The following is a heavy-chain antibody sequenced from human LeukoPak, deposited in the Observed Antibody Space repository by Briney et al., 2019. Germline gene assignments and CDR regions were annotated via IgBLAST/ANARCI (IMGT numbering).Heavy chain of an antibody. V-gene: IGHV3-21*01. CDR1: GFTFSSYN. J-gene: IGHJ4*02. CDR3: ARVRADYGSGSSFDY. CDR2: ISSSSSYI. Sequence: GGSLRLSCAASGFTFSSYNMNWVRQAPGKGLEWVSSISSSSSYIYYADSVKGRFTISRDNAKNSLYLQMNSLRAEDTAVYYCARVRADYGSGSSFDYWGQGTLVTVSS. D-gene: IGHD3-10*01.